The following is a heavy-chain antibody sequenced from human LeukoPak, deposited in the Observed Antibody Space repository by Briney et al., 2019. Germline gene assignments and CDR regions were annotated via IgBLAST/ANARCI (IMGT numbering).Heavy chain of an antibody. CDR3: AREAEGAAIDY. CDR1: GFTFSRHA. V-gene: IGHV3-64*01. CDR2: ISSNGSST. J-gene: IGHJ4*02. Sequence: GGSLRLSCAVSGFTFSRHAMHWVRHPQGKGLEYDSAISSNGSSTNYENSAKDRLAISRDNSKNTLYLQMVSLRAEDMAVYYCAREAEGAAIDYRGQATLVSVSS. D-gene: IGHD1-26*01.